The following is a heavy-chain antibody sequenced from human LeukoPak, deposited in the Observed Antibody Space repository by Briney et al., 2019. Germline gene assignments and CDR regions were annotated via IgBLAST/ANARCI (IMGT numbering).Heavy chain of an antibody. CDR1: GFTFSNYA. CDR2: IRGSGGVT. CDR3: VKDREVYSADFGDFDS. D-gene: IGHD4/OR15-4a*01. V-gene: IGHV3-23*01. Sequence: PGGSLRLSCAASGFTFSNYAMTWVRQAPGKGLEWVSAIRGSGGVTYYADSMEGRFTISRDNSKNTLFLQMNGLRAEDTAVYYCVKDREVYSADFGDFDSWGQGTLVTVSS. J-gene: IGHJ4*02.